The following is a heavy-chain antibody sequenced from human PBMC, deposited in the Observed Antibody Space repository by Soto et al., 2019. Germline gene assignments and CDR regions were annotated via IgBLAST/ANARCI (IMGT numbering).Heavy chain of an antibody. D-gene: IGHD6-13*01. Sequence: GSGPTLVNPAQTLTLTCTFSGFSLSTSGVGVGWIRQPPGKALEWLALIYWDDDKRYSPSLKSRLTITKDTSKNQVVLTMTNMDPVDTATYYCARQIAAAGMYYYYMDVWGKGTTVTVSS. CDR2: IYWDDDK. CDR3: ARQIAAAGMYYYYMDV. V-gene: IGHV2-5*02. CDR1: GFSLSTSGVG. J-gene: IGHJ6*03.